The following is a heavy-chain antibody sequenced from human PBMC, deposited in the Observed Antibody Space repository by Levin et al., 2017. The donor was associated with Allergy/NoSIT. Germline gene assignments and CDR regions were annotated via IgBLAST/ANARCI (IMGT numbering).Heavy chain of an antibody. CDR2: IYYSGST. V-gene: IGHV4-59*01. CDR3: ATGFGVVFGY. Sequence: SETLSLTCTVSGGSISSYYWSWIRQPPGKGLEWIGYIYYSGSTNYNPSLKSRVTISVDTSKNQFSLKLSSVTAADTAVYYCATGFGVVFGYWGQGTLVTVSS. J-gene: IGHJ4*02. D-gene: IGHD2-15*01. CDR1: GGSISSYY.